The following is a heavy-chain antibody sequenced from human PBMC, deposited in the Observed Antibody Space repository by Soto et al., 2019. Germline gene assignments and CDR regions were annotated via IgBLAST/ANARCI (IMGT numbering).Heavy chain of an antibody. J-gene: IGHJ4*02. D-gene: IGHD1-20*01. CDR2: IKSKTDGGTT. V-gene: IGHV3-15*01. CDR3: TTEGGSYNWNPIGLVY. CDR1: GFTFSNAW. Sequence: EVQLVESGGGLVKPGGSLRLSCAASGFTFSNAWMSWVRQAPGKGLEWVGRIKSKTDGGTTDYAAPVEGRFTNSRGHSKNTLYLQMNSWKTENTAVYYCTTEGGSYNWNPIGLVYWGQGTLVTVSS.